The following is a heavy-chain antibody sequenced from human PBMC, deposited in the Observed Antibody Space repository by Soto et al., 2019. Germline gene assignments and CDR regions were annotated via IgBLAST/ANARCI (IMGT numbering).Heavy chain of an antibody. Sequence: LRLSCSASGFTFSSYAMHWVRQAPGKGLEYVSAISSNGGSTYYADSVKGRFTISRDNSKNTLYLQMSSLRAEDTAVYYCVKAVGNWNDYYYYGMDVWGQGTTVTVSS. V-gene: IGHV3-64D*06. D-gene: IGHD1-1*01. J-gene: IGHJ6*02. CDR1: GFTFSSYA. CDR3: VKAVGNWNDYYYYGMDV. CDR2: ISSNGGST.